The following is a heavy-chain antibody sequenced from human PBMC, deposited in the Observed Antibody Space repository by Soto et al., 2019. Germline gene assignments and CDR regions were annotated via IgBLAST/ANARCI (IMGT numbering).Heavy chain of an antibody. J-gene: IGHJ6*02. D-gene: IGHD3-3*01. Sequence: QVQVVESGGGVVQPGRSLRLSCAASGFTFSSFGMHWVRQAPGKGLEWVSLIWYDGSKKSYGDSVKGRFTISRDNSRNTEYFQINSLRADDTAVYYCARDASYYSLWSGYYPSRNGMDVWGQGTTVTVSS. CDR1: GFTFSSFG. CDR3: ARDASYYSLWSGYYPSRNGMDV. CDR2: IWYDGSKK. V-gene: IGHV3-33*01.